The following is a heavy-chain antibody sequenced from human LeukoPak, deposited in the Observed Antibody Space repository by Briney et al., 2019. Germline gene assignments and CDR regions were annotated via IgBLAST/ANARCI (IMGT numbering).Heavy chain of an antibody. D-gene: IGHD3-22*01. CDR2: ISSTSRDI. V-gene: IGHV3-21*05. CDR1: GFSFETYS. Sequence: GGSLRLSCAASGFSFETYSIDWVRQAPGKGLEWLSYISSTSRDIYYADSVKGRFTISRDNAENSVYLQLTSLRADDTAVYYCVWVGRSGYTADYWGQGTLVTVSS. CDR3: VWVGRSGYTADY. J-gene: IGHJ4*02.